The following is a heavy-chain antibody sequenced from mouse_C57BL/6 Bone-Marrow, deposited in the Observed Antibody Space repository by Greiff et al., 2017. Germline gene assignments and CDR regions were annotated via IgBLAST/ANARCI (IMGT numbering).Heavy chain of an antibody. CDR3: ARGYYGNFYAMDY. CDR2: FPPYNDDT. V-gene: IGHV1-47*01. J-gene: IGHJ4*01. D-gene: IGHD2-1*01. CDR1: GYTFTTYP. Sequence: QVQLQQSGAELVKPGASVKMSCKASGYTFTTYPIEWMKQNHGKSLEWIGNFPPYNDDTKYNEKFKGKATLTVEKSSSTVYLALSRLTSNDSAVYFCARGYYGNFYAMDYWGQGTSVTVSS.